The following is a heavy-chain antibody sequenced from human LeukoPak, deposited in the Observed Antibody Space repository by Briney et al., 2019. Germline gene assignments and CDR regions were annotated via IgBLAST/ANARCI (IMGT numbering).Heavy chain of an antibody. CDR3: ARDEGYYFDY. J-gene: IGHJ4*02. Sequence: PGGSLRLSCAASGFTFSGYPMHWVRQAPGKGLEYVSAISGNGVSTYYASSVQGRFIISRDNSKNTLYLQMGSLRPEDMAVYYCARDEGYYFDYWGQGTLVTVSS. CDR2: ISGNGVST. V-gene: IGHV3-64*01. CDR1: GFTFSGYP.